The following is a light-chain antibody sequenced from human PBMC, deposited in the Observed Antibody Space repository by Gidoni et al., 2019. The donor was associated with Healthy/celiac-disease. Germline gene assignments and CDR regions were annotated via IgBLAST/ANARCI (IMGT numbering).Light chain of an antibody. Sequence: IQMTQAPSSLSASVGDRVTITCRASQGISSYLAWYQQKPGKAPKLLLYAASTLQSAVPSRFSGSGSGTDFTLTISSLQPEDFATYYCLQLNSYPRDTFGQGTKLEIK. CDR2: AAS. CDR3: LQLNSYPRDT. V-gene: IGKV1-9*01. J-gene: IGKJ2*01. CDR1: QGISSY.